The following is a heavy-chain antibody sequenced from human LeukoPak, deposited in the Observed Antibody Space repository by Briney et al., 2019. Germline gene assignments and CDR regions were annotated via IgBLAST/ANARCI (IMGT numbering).Heavy chain of an antibody. CDR1: EFTFSSYG. CDR2: IRYDGSNK. D-gene: IGHD3-22*01. CDR3: AKSMGLRITMKSPGY. V-gene: IGHV3-30*02. Sequence: GGSLRLSCAASEFTFSSYGMHWVRQAPGKGLEWVAFIRYDGSNKYYADSVKGRFTISRDNSKNTLYLQMNSLRAEDTAVYYCAKSMGLRITMKSPGYWGQGALVSVSS. J-gene: IGHJ4*02.